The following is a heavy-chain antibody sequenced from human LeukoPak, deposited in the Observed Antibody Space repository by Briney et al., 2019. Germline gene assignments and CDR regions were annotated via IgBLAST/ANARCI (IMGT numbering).Heavy chain of an antibody. J-gene: IGHJ4*02. Sequence: GGSLRLSCAASGFTFSSYGMHWVRQAPGKGLEWVTVISYDGSNKYYADSVKGRFTISRDNSKNTLYLQMNSLRAEDTAVYYCAKGGQVTIELYYFDYWGQGTLVTVSS. CDR3: AKGGQVTIELYYFDY. V-gene: IGHV3-30*18. CDR2: ISYDGSNK. D-gene: IGHD4-17*01. CDR1: GFTFSSYG.